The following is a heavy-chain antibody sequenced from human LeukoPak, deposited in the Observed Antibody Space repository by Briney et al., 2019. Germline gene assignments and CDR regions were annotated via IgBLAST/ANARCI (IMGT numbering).Heavy chain of an antibody. CDR3: TKNRVQGMIRDLDY. V-gene: IGHV3-23*01. J-gene: IGHJ4*02. Sequence: PGGSLRLSCAASGFTFSSYAMSWVRQAPGKGLEWVSVISGGATSTYYADSVKGRFSVSRDTSKMLYLQMNSLRAEDTAVYYCTKNRVQGMIRDLDYWGQGALVTVSS. CDR1: GFTFSSYA. CDR2: ISGGATST. D-gene: IGHD3-16*01.